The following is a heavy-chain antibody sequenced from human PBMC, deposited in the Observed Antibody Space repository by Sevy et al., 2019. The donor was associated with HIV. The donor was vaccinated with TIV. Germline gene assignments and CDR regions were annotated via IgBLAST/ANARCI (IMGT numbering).Heavy chain of an antibody. CDR2: ISSGSSYI. V-gene: IGHV3-21*06. CDR1: GFTFSYYT. J-gene: IGHJ6*02. D-gene: IGHD3-10*01. Sequence: GGSLRLSCAASGFTFSYYTMNWVGQAPGKGLEWVSYISSGSSYISYTDSVKGRFTISRDNAKNSLYLQMNSLRPEDTAMYFCARDRDYYGSGTFDAWGQGTTVTVSS. CDR3: ARDRDYYGSGTFDA.